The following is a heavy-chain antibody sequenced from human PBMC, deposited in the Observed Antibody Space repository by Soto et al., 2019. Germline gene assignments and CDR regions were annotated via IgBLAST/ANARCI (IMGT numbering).Heavy chain of an antibody. D-gene: IGHD3-22*01. Sequence: SETLSLTCTVSGASINTFYWTWIRQSAGRGLEWIGRIYSRGTTNYNPSLKSRVTMSVEKSNNQFSLKLSSVSAADTAVYFCATDSSGYYAKGSFDIWGQGTMVTVSS. J-gene: IGHJ3*02. CDR3: ATDSSGYYAKGSFDI. CDR1: GASINTFY. CDR2: IYSRGTT. V-gene: IGHV4-4*07.